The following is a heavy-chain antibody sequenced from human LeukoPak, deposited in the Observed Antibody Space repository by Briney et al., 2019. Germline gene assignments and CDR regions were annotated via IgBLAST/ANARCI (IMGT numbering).Heavy chain of an antibody. CDR1: GYSFTSYG. J-gene: IGHJ4*02. CDR3: ARVKIGDGYNI. V-gene: IGHV1-18*01. D-gene: IGHD5-24*01. Sequence: GSSVKVSCKASGYSFTSYGISWVRQAPGQGLEWMGWISAYNGNTNYAQKLQGRVTMTTDTSTSTAYMELRSLRSDDTAVYYCARVKIGDGYNIWGQGTLVTVSS. CDR2: ISAYNGNT.